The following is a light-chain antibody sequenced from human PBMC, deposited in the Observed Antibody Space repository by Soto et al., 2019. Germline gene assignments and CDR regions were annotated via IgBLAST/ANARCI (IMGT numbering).Light chain of an antibody. CDR1: QDIGNF. CDR3: QKCKVAPFT. CDR2: AAS. J-gene: IGKJ4*01. V-gene: IGKV1-27*01. Sequence: ILMTQSPSSLSAFVGDRVTITCRASQDIGNFLAWYQQKPGKVPKLLIYAASTLQSGVPSRFSGSGSGTDFTLTISNLQPEGVATYYCQKCKVAPFTFGGGTKVEIK.